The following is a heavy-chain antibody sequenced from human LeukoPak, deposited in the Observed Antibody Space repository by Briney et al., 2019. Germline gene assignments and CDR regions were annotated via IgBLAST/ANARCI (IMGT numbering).Heavy chain of an antibody. V-gene: IGHV1-3*01. CDR2: INAGNGNT. CDR1: GYTFTSYA. Sequence: ASVKVSCKASGYTFTSYAMHWVRQAPGQRLEWMGWINAGNGNTKYSQKFQGRVTITRDTSASTAYMEPSSLRSEDTAVYYCAREKWFGGHYYYGMDVWGQGTTVTVSS. J-gene: IGHJ6*02. CDR3: AREKWFGGHYYYGMDV. D-gene: IGHD3-10*01.